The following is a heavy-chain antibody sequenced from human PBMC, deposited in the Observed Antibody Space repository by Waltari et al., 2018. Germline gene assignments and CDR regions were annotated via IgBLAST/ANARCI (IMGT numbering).Heavy chain of an antibody. V-gene: IGHV1-69*02. CDR1: GGTFSSST. D-gene: IGHD6-6*01. CDR3: AGIAARPDFDY. Sequence: QVQLVQSGAEVKKPGSSVKVSCKASGGTFSSSTISWVRQAPGQGLEWMGRIIPILGIANYAQKFQGRVTITADKSTSTAYMELSSLRSEDTAVYYCAGIAARPDFDYWGQGTLVTVSS. J-gene: IGHJ4*02. CDR2: IIPILGIA.